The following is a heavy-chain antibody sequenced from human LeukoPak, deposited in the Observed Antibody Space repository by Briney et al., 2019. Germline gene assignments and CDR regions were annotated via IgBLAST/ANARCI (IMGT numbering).Heavy chain of an antibody. CDR3: ARDGMYAIDWFDP. CDR1: GFTFSSYS. CDR2: ISSSSSYI. Sequence: GGSLRLSCAASGFTFSSYSMNWVRQAPGKGLEWVSSISSSSSYIYYADSVKGRFTISRDNAKNSLYLQMNSLRAEDTAVYYCARDGMYAIDWFDPWGQGTLDTVSS. J-gene: IGHJ5*02. D-gene: IGHD2-8*01. V-gene: IGHV3-21*01.